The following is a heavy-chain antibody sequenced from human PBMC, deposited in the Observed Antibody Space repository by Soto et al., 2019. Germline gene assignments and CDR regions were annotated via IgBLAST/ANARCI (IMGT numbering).Heavy chain of an antibody. CDR2: FDPEDGER. Sequence: ASLTVSCKVSGYALTALSMVWVRQAPGKGVAWMGSFDPEDGERTYAQHFQGRVTMTEDTSTDTAYMALSSLRSDDTAVYYCASENLNHYLDVCGQGTTVTVSS. CDR1: GYALTALS. V-gene: IGHV1-24*01. J-gene: IGHJ6*03. CDR3: ASENLNHYLDV.